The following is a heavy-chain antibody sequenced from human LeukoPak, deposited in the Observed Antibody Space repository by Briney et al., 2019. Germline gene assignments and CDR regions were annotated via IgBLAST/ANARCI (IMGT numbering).Heavy chain of an antibody. Sequence: ASVKVSCKASGYTFTSYDINWVRQATGQGLEWMGWMNPNSGNTGYAQKFQGRVTMTRNTSISTAYMELSSLRSEDTAVYYCARDIVSYYYDSSGYSKGLFDYWGQGTLVTVSS. V-gene: IGHV1-8*01. CDR1: GYTFTSYD. CDR3: ARDIVSYYYDSSGYSKGLFDY. J-gene: IGHJ4*02. CDR2: MNPNSGNT. D-gene: IGHD3-22*01.